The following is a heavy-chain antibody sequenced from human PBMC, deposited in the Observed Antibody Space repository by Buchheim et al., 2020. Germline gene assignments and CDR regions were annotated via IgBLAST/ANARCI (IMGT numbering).Heavy chain of an antibody. V-gene: IGHV4-39*01. Sequence: QLQLQESGPGLVKPSETLSLTCTVSGGSISSSSYYWGWIRQPSGKGLEWIGSIYYRGSTYYNPSLKSRVTISVDTSKNQFSLKLSSVTAADTAVYYCARQGVAEQNVIDYWGQGTL. CDR2: IYYRGST. D-gene: IGHD1-1*01. CDR1: GGSISSSSYY. CDR3: ARQGVAEQNVIDY. J-gene: IGHJ4*02.